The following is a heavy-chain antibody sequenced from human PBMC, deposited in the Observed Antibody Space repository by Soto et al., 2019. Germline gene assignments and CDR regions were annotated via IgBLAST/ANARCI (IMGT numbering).Heavy chain of an antibody. J-gene: IGHJ6*03. V-gene: IGHV3-74*01. Sequence: PGGSLRLSCAASGFTFSSYWMHWVRQAPGKGLVWVSRINSDGSSTSYADSVKGRFTISRDNAKNTLYLQMNSLRAEDTAVYYCARGDFWSGYYTGVGYYLDVWGKGTTFTVSS. CDR2: INSDGSST. CDR3: ARGDFWSGYYTGVGYYLDV. D-gene: IGHD3-3*01. CDR1: GFTFSSYW.